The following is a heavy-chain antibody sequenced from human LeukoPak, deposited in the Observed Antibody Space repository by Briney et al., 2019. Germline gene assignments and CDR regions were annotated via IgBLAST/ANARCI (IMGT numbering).Heavy chain of an antibody. D-gene: IGHD3/OR15-3a*01. V-gene: IGHV3-66*01. J-gene: IGHJ4*02. CDR2: IYSGGST. CDR3: AKAPWTDY. Sequence: GGSLRLSCAASGFTVSSNYMSWVRQAPGKGLEWVSIIYSGGSTYYADSVEGRFTISRGNSKNTLYLQMNSLRAEDTAVYYCAKAPWTDYWGQGTLVTVSS. CDR1: GFTVSSNY.